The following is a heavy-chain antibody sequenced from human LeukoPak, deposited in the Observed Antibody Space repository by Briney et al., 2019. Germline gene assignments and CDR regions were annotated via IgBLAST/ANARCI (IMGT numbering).Heavy chain of an antibody. J-gene: IGHJ6*02. CDR2: IYPGDSDT. D-gene: IGHD5-18*01. CDR1: GYSFTSYW. CDR3: AREWLDTATYYYYGMDV. Sequence: GESLKISCKGSGYSFTSYWIGWVRRMPGKGLEWMGIIYPGDSDTRYSPSFQGQVTISADKSISTAYLQWSSLKASDTAMYYCAREWLDTATYYYYGMDVWGQGTTVTVSS. V-gene: IGHV5-51*01.